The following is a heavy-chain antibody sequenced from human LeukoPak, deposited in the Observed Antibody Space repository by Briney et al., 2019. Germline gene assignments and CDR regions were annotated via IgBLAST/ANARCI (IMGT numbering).Heavy chain of an antibody. CDR3: SRGWIMGGRTEVALEC. V-gene: IGHV3-74*01. CDR1: GFTFSTYW. CDR2: INGDGTET. Sequence: PGGSLRLSCGASGFTFSTYWMHWVRRAPGEGLVWVSRINGDGTETTYADSVKGRLSVSRDNAKNTLYLQMNSLRVEDTAVYYCSRGWIMGGRTEVALECWGQGILVTVSS. J-gene: IGHJ4*02. D-gene: IGHD1-1*01.